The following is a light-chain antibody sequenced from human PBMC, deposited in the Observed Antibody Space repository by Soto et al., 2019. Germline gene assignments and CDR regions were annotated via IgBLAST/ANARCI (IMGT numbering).Light chain of an antibody. CDR1: SSDVGGYNH. Sequence: QSVLTQPASVSGSPGQSITISCTGSSSDVGGYNHVSWYQQHPGKAPKLMIYEVSNRPSGVSNRFSGSKSGNTASLTLSGLQAEEEADYYCSSDTTSTTRVRFGGGTKVTVL. J-gene: IGLJ2*01. V-gene: IGLV2-14*01. CDR2: EVS. CDR3: SSDTTSTTRVR.